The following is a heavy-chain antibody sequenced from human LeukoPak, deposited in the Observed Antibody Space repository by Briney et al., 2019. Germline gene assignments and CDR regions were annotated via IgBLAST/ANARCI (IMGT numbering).Heavy chain of an antibody. Sequence: SETLSLTCIVSGGSTSSSDYFWGWVRQTPGKGLEWIVSINHSGHINYNPSLKSRVTISVDTSKNQFFLNLTAVTAADTAVYYCARQRIDTAMAYYFDYWGQGTLVTVSS. D-gene: IGHD5-18*01. CDR2: INHSGHI. CDR1: GGSTSSSDYF. CDR3: ARQRIDTAMAYYFDY. J-gene: IGHJ4*02. V-gene: IGHV4-39*01.